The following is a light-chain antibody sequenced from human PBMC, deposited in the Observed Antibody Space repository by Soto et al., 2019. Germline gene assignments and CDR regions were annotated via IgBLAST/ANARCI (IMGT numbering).Light chain of an antibody. CDR3: SSYTSKRSLI. Sequence: QSALTQPASVCGSPGQSITISCAGTMRDVGAYNLVFWYQQHPGRAPQLIIYEVRNRPSGISFRFSGSKSGNTASLTISGLQAEDEADYYCSSYTSKRSLIFGGGTKLTVL. V-gene: IGLV2-14*01. CDR2: EVR. CDR1: MRDVGAYNL. J-gene: IGLJ2*01.